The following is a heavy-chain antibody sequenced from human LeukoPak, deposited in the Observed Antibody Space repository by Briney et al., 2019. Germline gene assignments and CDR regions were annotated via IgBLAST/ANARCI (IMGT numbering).Heavy chain of an antibody. CDR2: ISSSSSYI. CDR3: ARDSFNYYDSSGYFTRQFGY. V-gene: IGHV3-21*01. D-gene: IGHD3-22*01. Sequence: PGGSLRLSCAASGFTFSSYSMNWVRQAPGKGLEWVSSISSSSSYIYYADSVKGRFTISRDNAKNSLYLQMNSLRAEDTAVYYCARDSFNYYDSSGYFTRQFGYWGQGTLVTVSS. CDR1: GFTFSSYS. J-gene: IGHJ4*02.